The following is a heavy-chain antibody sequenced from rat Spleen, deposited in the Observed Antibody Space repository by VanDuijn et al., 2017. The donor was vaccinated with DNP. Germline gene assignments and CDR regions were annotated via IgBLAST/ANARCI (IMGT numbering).Heavy chain of an antibody. CDR1: GFTFSDYY. CDR2: IGYEGSRN. J-gene: IGHJ2*01. CDR3: ARLGWEEGFDY. Sequence: EVQLMESGGGLVQPGRSLKLSCAASGFTFSDYYMAWVRQAPKKGLEWVASIGYEGSRNHYGDSVKGRFTISRDNAQNTQYLQMDSLRSEDTATYYCARLGWEEGFDYWGQGVMVTVSS. V-gene: IGHV5-22*01. D-gene: IGHD5-1*01.